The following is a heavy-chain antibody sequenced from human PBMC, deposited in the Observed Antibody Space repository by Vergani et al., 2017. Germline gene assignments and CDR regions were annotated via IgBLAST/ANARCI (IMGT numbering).Heavy chain of an antibody. D-gene: IGHD3-16*01. Sequence: QVQLQESGPGLVKPSQTLSLTCTVSGGSFNSGSYYWSWLRQPAGKRLEWIGRIHTNGVIHYNPSLNSQATISVDTSRNQISLKLNTVTATDTAIYFCARGKPYVDFDIWGQGTMITVSS. CDR1: GGSFNSGSYY. CDR3: ARGKPYVDFDI. V-gene: IGHV4-61*02. CDR2: IHTNGVI. J-gene: IGHJ3*02.